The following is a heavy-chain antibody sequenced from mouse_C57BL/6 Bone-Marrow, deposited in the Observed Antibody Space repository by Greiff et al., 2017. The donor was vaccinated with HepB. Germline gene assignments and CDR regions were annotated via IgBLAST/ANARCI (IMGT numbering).Heavy chain of an antibody. CDR3: AIRGVYYGSLYYYAMDY. CDR1: GFSLTSYG. D-gene: IGHD1-1*01. CDR2: IWGGGST. J-gene: IGHJ4*01. V-gene: IGHV2-9*01. Sequence: VKLMESGPGLVAPSQSLSITCTVSGFSLTSYGVDWVRQPPGKGLEWLGVIWGGGSTNYTSALLSRMSISKDNSKSQVFLKMNSLQTDDTAMYYCAIRGVYYGSLYYYAMDYWGQGTSVTVSS.